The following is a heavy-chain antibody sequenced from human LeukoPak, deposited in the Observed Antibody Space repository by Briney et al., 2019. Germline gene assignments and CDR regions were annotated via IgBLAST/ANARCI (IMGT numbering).Heavy chain of an antibody. V-gene: IGHV3-48*03. D-gene: IGHD7-27*01. Sequence: PGGSLRLSCEASGFTFSSYEMNWVRQTPGKGLECISYISSSGTTKYYADSVKGRFTISRDNSKNTLYLQMNSLRAEDTAVYYCAKEVSAWANMDVWGKGTTVTISS. CDR1: GFTFSSYE. CDR2: ISSSGTTK. J-gene: IGHJ6*03. CDR3: AKEVSAWANMDV.